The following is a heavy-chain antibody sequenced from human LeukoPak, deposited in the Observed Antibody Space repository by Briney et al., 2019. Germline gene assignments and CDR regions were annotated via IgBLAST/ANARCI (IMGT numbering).Heavy chain of an antibody. CDR3: ARDSADLDYYGSGSYW. D-gene: IGHD3-10*01. CDR2: ISAYNGNT. Sequence: ASVKVSRTASGYTFTSCGISWVRQAPGQGLEWMGWISAYNGNTKYAQKLQGRVTMTTDTSTSTAYMELRSLRSDDTAVYYCARDSADLDYYGSGSYWWGQGCLVTVSS. J-gene: IGHJ4*02. V-gene: IGHV1-18*01. CDR1: GYTFTSCG.